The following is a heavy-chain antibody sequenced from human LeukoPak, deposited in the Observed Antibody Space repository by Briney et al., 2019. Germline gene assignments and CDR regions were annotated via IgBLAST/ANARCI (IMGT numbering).Heavy chain of an antibody. J-gene: IGHJ4*02. CDR1: GFTFSSYW. Sequence: GGSLRLSCAASGFTFSSYWMHWVRQAPGKGLMWVSRVNTYGSHTNYADSVKGRFTSSRDNAKNALYLQMNSLRAEDTATYYCARGDLTFWGFPHWGQGALVTVSS. CDR3: ARGDLTFWGFPH. V-gene: IGHV3-74*01. CDR2: VNTYGSHT. D-gene: IGHD7-27*01.